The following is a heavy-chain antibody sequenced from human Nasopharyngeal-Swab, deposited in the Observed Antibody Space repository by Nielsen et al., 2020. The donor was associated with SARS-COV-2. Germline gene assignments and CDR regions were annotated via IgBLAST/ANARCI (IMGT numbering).Heavy chain of an antibody. J-gene: IGHJ4*02. CDR3: ARNSGYDQYY. Sequence: GGSLRLSCAASGFTFSSYWMHWVRQAPGKGLAWVSRIDSDGSSTIYADSVKGRFTISRDNAKNSLYLQMNSLRAEDTAVYYCARNSGYDQYYWGQGTLVTVSS. D-gene: IGHD5-12*01. CDR2: IDSDGSST. V-gene: IGHV3-74*01. CDR1: GFTFSSYW.